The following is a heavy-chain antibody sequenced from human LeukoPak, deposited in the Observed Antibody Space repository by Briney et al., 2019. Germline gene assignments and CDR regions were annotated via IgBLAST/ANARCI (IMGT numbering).Heavy chain of an antibody. D-gene: IGHD3-22*01. V-gene: IGHV4-61*02. Sequence: SETLSLTCTVSGGSISSGSYYWSWIRQPAGKGLEWIGRIYTSGSTNYNPSLKSRVTISVDTSKNQFSLKLSSVTAADTAVYYCARASSSGYYGDYWGQGTLVTVSS. J-gene: IGHJ4*02. CDR1: GGSISSGSYY. CDR2: IYTSGST. CDR3: ARASSSGYYGDY.